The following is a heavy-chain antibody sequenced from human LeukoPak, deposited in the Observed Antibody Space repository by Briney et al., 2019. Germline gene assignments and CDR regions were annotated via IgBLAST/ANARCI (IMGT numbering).Heavy chain of an antibody. V-gene: IGHV4-59*08. CDR1: GGSINSYY. CDR3: AKSGGYGLIDY. D-gene: IGHD1-26*01. J-gene: IGHJ4*02. CDR2: INYSGAT. Sequence: SETLSLTCTVSGGSINSYYWSWIRQPPGKGLEWIGYINYSGATNYNPSLQSRVTISIDTSKNQFSLRLNSVTAADTAMYYCAKSGGYGLIDYWGQGTRVTVSS.